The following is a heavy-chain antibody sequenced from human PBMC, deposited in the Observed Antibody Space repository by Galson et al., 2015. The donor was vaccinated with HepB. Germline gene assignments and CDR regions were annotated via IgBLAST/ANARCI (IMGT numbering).Heavy chain of an antibody. CDR2: IIPIFGTA. D-gene: IGHD3-10*01. V-gene: IGHV1-69*13. Sequence: SVKVSCKASGGTFSSYAISWVRQAPGQGLEWMGGIIPIFGTANYAQKFQGRVTITADESTSTAYMELSSLRSEDTAVYYCARGLDYYGSGSSLRPLRSYYYYYMDVWGKGTTVTVSS. J-gene: IGHJ6*03. CDR1: GGTFSSYA. CDR3: ARGLDYYGSGSSLRPLRSYYYYYMDV.